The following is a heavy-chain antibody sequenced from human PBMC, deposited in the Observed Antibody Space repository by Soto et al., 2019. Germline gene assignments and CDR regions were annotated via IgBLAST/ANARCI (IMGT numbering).Heavy chain of an antibody. D-gene: IGHD3-3*02. V-gene: IGHV3-30*03. Sequence: VVSRILACSSSVFTFVSYSVDWFRQAPGKGLEWVAVISYYGINTYYADSVKGRFTISRDNSKNTVYLQMNSLRGEDTAVYYCARAFSTISNMAVWGQRTPVTVSS. CDR1: VFTFVSYS. J-gene: IGHJ4*03. CDR2: ISYYGINT. CDR3: ARAFSTISNMAV.